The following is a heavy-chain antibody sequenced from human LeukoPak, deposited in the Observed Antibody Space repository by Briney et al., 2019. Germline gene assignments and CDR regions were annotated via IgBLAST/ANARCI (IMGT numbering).Heavy chain of an antibody. D-gene: IGHD1-26*01. CDR2: IKQDGSEK. CDR1: GFTFTNYW. CDR3: ARGSGIVGG. J-gene: IGHJ4*02. V-gene: IGHV3-7*05. Sequence: GGSLRLSCAASGFTFTNYWMSWVRQAPGRGLEWVANIKQDGSEKDYVDSVKGRFTISRDNAKNSPYLQMNSLRAEDTAVYYCARGSGIVGGWGQGTLVTVSS.